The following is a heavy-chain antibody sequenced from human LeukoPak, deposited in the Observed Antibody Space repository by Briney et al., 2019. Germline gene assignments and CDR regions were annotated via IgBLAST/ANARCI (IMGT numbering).Heavy chain of an antibody. J-gene: IGHJ4*02. CDR2: IFHNGNT. Sequence: KSSETLSLTCTVSGYSISSDYYWGWIRQPPGQGLEWIGNIFHNGNTYYNPSLKGRVTMSIDTSKKQFSLKLRTATAADTAVYYCARIEDVTRGYNHANYFDYWGQGTLVTVSS. CDR1: GYSISSDYY. D-gene: IGHD5-18*01. V-gene: IGHV4-38-2*02. CDR3: ARIEDVTRGYNHANYFDY.